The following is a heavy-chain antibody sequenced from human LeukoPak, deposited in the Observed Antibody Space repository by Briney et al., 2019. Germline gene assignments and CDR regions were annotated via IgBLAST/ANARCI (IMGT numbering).Heavy chain of an antibody. J-gene: IGHJ4*02. CDR3: VEDYATIAAAANPLFDY. CDR1: GFTFSSYA. V-gene: IGHV3-23*01. CDR2: ITGSGDTT. D-gene: IGHD6-13*01. Sequence: QPGGSLRLSCAASGFTFSSYAVTWVRQAPGKGLEWVSGITGSGDTTFYADSVKGRFTISRDNSKNTLYLQMHSLRAEDTAVYYCVEDYATIAAAANPLFDYWGQGALVTVSS.